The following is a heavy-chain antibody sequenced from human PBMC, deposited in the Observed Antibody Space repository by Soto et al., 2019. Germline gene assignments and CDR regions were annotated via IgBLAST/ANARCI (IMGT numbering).Heavy chain of an antibody. V-gene: IGHV3-23*01. J-gene: IGHJ6*02. Sequence: EVHLLESGGGLVQPGGSLRLSCAASGFTFSNYAMTWVRQAPGKGLEWVSVISGTGGGTNNADSAKGRFTTSRDNSKNTLYLQMNGLRAEYTAVYYCAKRAFYGSVMPNYSGMDVWGQGTSVPVSS. D-gene: IGHD3-10*01. CDR1: GFTFSNYA. CDR2: ISGTGGGT. CDR3: AKRAFYGSVMPNYSGMDV.